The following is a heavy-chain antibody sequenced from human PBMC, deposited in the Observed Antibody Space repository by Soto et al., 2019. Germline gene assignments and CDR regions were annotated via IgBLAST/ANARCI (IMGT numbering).Heavy chain of an antibody. J-gene: IGHJ3*02. V-gene: IGHV4-34*01. CDR1: GGSFSGYY. Sequence: SETLSLTCAVYGGSFSGYYWSWIRQPPGKGLEWIGEINHSGSTNYNPSLKSRVTISVDTSKNQFSLKLSSVTAADTAVYYCAGQDRDGYNWGNGAFDIWGQGTMVTVSS. D-gene: IGHD5-12*01. CDR2: INHSGST. CDR3: AGQDRDGYNWGNGAFDI.